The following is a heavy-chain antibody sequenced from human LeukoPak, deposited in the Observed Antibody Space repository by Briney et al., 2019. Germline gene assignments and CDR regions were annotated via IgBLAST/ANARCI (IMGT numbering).Heavy chain of an antibody. J-gene: IGHJ3*02. D-gene: IGHD6-13*01. CDR1: GFTFSGYD. Sequence: PGGSLRLSCAASGFTFSGYDMHWVRQATGKGLEWVSAIGTAGDTYYPGSVKGRFTISRENAKNSLYLQMNSLRAGDTAVYYCARAHTVDSSSWGAFDIWGQGTMVTVSS. CDR2: IGTAGDT. V-gene: IGHV3-13*04. CDR3: ARAHTVDSSSWGAFDI.